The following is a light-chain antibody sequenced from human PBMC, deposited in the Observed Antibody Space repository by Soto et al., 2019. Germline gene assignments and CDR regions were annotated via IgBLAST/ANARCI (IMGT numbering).Light chain of an antibody. V-gene: IGKV4-1*01. J-gene: IGKJ2*01. CDR2: WAS. CDR1: QSVLFSSDNKNY. CDR3: QQFYTSLYT. Sequence: IVMTQSPDSLAVSLGERATINCKSSQSVLFSSDNKNYLTWYQQKPGQPPKLLIYWASTRESGVPDRFSGDGSGTDFTLTISSLQAEDVSVYYCQQFYTSLYTCGQGTKLEIK.